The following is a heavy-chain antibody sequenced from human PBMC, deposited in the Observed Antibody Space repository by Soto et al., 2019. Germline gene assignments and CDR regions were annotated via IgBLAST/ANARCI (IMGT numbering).Heavy chain of an antibody. V-gene: IGHV3-53*01. Sequence: VGSLRLSCAASVFTVSSNYMSCVRHSPGKGLEWVSVIYSGGSTYYADSVKGRFTISRDNSKNTLYLQMNSLRAEDTAVYYCARGSVAATVFDYWGQGTLDTVSS. CDR2: IYSGGST. CDR1: VFTVSSNY. J-gene: IGHJ4*02. CDR3: ARGSVAATVFDY. D-gene: IGHD2-15*01.